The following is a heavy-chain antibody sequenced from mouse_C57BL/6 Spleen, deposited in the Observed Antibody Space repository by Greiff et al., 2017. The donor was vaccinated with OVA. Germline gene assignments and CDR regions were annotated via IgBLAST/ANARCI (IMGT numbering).Heavy chain of an antibody. Sequence: DVKLVESGPGLVKPSQSLSLTCSVTGYSITSGYYWNWIRQFPGNKLEWMGYISYDGSNNYNPSLKNRISITRDTSKNQFFLKLNSVTTEDTATYYCARGLRSDYWGQGTTLTVSS. CDR1: GYSITSGYY. D-gene: IGHD1-1*01. J-gene: IGHJ2*01. V-gene: IGHV3-6*01. CDR2: ISYDGSN. CDR3: ARGLRSDY.